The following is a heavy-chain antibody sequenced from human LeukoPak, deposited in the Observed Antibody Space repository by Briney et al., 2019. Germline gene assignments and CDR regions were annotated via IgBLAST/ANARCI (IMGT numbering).Heavy chain of an antibody. CDR1: GFTFSSYS. D-gene: IGHD1-26*01. CDR3: ARRSGATKKYYFDY. Sequence: GGSLRLSCAASGFTFSSYSMNWVRQAPGKGLEWVSSISGSTNYIYYADSVKGRFTISRDNAKNSLYLQMNSLRAEDTAVYYCARRSGATKKYYFDYWGQGTLVTVSS. J-gene: IGHJ4*02. CDR2: ISGSTNYI. V-gene: IGHV3-21*01.